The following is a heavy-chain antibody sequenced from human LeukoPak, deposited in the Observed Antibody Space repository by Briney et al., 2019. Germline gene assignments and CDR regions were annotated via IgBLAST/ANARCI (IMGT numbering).Heavy chain of an antibody. Sequence: GGSLRLSCAASGFTFSSYGMHWVRRAPGKGLEWVAVIWYDGSNKYYADSVKGRFTISRDNSKNTLYLQMNSPRAEDTAVYYCAKRAMRGFDAFDIWGQGTMVTVSS. CDR3: AKRAMRGFDAFDI. J-gene: IGHJ3*02. CDR2: IWYDGSNK. CDR1: GFTFSSYG. V-gene: IGHV3-33*06.